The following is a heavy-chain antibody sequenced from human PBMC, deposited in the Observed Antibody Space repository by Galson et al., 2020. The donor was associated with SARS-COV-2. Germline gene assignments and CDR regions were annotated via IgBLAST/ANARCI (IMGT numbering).Heavy chain of an antibody. CDR2: INPNSGDT. D-gene: IGHD2-2*01. CDR1: GYTFTGYY. Sequence: ASVKVSCKASGYTFTGYYIHCVRHPPRQGLEWMGWINPNSGDTSYAPKSQGWVTMTRDSTITTAYMELSRLGSDDTAVYYCARKTEMPTLNYFACWGQGSLVTVSS. J-gene: IGHJ4*02. V-gene: IGHV1-2*04. CDR3: ARKTEMPTLNYFAC.